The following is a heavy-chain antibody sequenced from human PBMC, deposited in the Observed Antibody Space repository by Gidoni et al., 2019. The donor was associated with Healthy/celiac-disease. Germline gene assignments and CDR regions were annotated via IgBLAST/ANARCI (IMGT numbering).Heavy chain of an antibody. J-gene: IGHJ5*02. CDR2: IYHSGST. V-gene: IGHV4-30-2*01. Sequence: QLQLQESGSGLVKPSQTLSLTCAVSGGSISSGGYSWSWIRQPPGKGLEWIGYIYHSGSTYYNPALKSRVTISVDRSKNQFSLKLSSVTAADTAVYYCAKRYFDWTLDPWGQGTLVTVSS. D-gene: IGHD3-9*01. CDR1: GGSISSGGYS. CDR3: AKRYFDWTLDP.